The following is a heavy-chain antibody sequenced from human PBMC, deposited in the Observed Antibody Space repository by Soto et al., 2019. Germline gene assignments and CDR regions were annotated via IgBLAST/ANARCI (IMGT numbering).Heavy chain of an antibody. CDR1: GDSVSSNSAA. CDR3: VRDSTGTTPYYYGMDV. Sequence: SQTLSLTCAISGDSVSSNSAAWNWIRQSPARGLEWLGRTYYRYKWYNDYAVSVKSRITINPDTSKNQFSLQLNSVTPEDTAVYYCVRDSTGTTPYYYGMDVWGQGTTVTVSS. D-gene: IGHD1-7*01. V-gene: IGHV6-1*01. CDR2: TYYRYKWYN. J-gene: IGHJ6*02.